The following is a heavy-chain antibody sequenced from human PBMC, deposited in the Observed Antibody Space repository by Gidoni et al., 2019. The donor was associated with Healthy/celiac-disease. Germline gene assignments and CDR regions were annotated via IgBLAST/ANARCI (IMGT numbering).Heavy chain of an antibody. CDR1: GYTFTSYG. J-gene: IGHJ6*02. CDR3: ARGGGFWSGYYIASYYYGMDV. D-gene: IGHD3-3*01. V-gene: IGHV1-18*04. Sequence: QVQLVQSGAEVKKPGASVKVSCKASGYTFTSYGISWVRQAPGQGLEWMGWISAYNGNTNYAQQLQGRVTMTTDTSTSTAYMELRGLRSDDTAVYYCARGGGFWSGYYIASYYYGMDVWGQGTTVTVSS. CDR2: ISAYNGNT.